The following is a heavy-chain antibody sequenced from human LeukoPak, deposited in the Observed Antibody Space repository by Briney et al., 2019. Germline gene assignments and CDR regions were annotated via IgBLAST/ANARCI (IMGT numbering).Heavy chain of an antibody. CDR2: MNPNSGNT. V-gene: IGHV1-8*01. J-gene: IGHJ4*02. CDR1: GYTFTSYD. D-gene: IGHD6-13*01. Sequence: ASVKVSCKASGYTFTSYDINWVRQATGQGLEWMGWMNPNSGNTGYAQKFQGRVTMTRNTSISTAYTELSSLRSEDTAVYYCARVSSSWYFGYYFDYWGQGTLVTVSS. CDR3: ARVSSSWYFGYYFDY.